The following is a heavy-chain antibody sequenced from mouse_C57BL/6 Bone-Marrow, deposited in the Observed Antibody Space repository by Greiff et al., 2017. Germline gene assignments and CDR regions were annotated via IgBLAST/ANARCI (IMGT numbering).Heavy chain of an antibody. D-gene: IGHD1-1*01. J-gene: IGHJ4*01. CDR1: GFTFTDYY. V-gene: IGHV7-3*02. CDR2: IRNKANGYTT. Sequence: EVQRVESGGGLVQPGGSLRLSCATSGFTFTDYYMSWVRQPPGKALEWLGFIRNKANGYTTEYSASVKGRFTISRDNSQSILYLQMNTLRAEDSATYYCARDTYGSSYDYAMDYWGQGTSVTVSS. CDR3: ARDTYGSSYDYAMDY.